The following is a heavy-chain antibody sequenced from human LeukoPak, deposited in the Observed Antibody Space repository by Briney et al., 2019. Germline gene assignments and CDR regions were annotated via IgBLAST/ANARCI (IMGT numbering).Heavy chain of an antibody. CDR3: ARDLRQWLATSSGYYFDY. D-gene: IGHD6-19*01. CDR2: SNPNSGGT. J-gene: IGHJ4*02. CDR1: GYTFTGYY. V-gene: IGHV1-2*02. Sequence: GASVKVSCKASGYTFTGYYMHWVRQAPGQGLEWMGWSNPNSGGTNYAQKFQGRVTMTRDTSISTAYMELSRLRSDDTAVYYCARDLRQWLATSSGYYFDYWGQGTLVSLSS.